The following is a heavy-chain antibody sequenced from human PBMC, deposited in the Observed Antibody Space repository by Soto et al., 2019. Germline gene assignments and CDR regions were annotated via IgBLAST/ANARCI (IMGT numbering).Heavy chain of an antibody. D-gene: IGHD3-10*01. CDR3: ASSMGHYYGSGSYYNDAFDI. Sequence: SETLSLTCAVYGGSFSGYYWSWIRQPPGKGLEWIGEINHSGSTNYNPSLKSRVTISVDTSKNQFSLKLSSVIAADTAVYYCASSMGHYYGSGSYYNDAFDIWGQGTMVTVSS. CDR1: GGSFSGYY. V-gene: IGHV4-34*01. J-gene: IGHJ3*02. CDR2: INHSGST.